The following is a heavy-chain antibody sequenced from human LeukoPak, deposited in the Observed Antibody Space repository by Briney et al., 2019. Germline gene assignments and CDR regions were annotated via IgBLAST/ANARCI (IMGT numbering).Heavy chain of an antibody. V-gene: IGHV4-30-2*01. CDR1: GGSISSGGYS. Sequence: PSETLSLTCAVSGGSISSGGYSWSWIRQPPGKGLEWIGYIYHSGSTYYNPSLKSRVTISVDRSKNQFSLKLSSVTAADTAVYYCARGIMVYAIYHWYFDLWGRGTLVTVSS. D-gene: IGHD2-8*01. CDR3: ARGIMVYAIYHWYFDL. CDR2: IYHSGST. J-gene: IGHJ2*01.